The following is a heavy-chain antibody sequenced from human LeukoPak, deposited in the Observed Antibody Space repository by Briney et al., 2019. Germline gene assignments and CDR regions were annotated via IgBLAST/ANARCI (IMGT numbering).Heavy chain of an antibody. D-gene: IGHD3-10*01. V-gene: IGHV1-18*01. Sequence: ASVKVSCKASGYTFTSYDINWVRQATGQGLEWMGWMNPNSGNTNYAQKLQGRVTMTTDTSTSTAYMELRSLRSDDTAVYYCARAQYGSGSYWNYYYYGMDVWGQGTTVTVSS. CDR3: ARAQYGSGSYWNYYYYGMDV. CDR2: MNPNSGNT. J-gene: IGHJ6*02. CDR1: GYTFTSYD.